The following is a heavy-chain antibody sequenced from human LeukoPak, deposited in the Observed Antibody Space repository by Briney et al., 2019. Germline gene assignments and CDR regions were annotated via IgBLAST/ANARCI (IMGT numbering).Heavy chain of an antibody. Sequence: KASETLSLTCTVSGDSISGYYWNWIRQPPGKGLERIAYIYFTGTTNYGPSLKSRVSMSVDTSQNQFSVKLSSVTAADTAVYYCARGSRGYEFVFDYWGQGTLVTVSS. CDR2: IYFTGTT. D-gene: IGHD5-12*01. CDR1: GDSISGYY. J-gene: IGHJ4*02. CDR3: ARGSRGYEFVFDY. V-gene: IGHV4-59*01.